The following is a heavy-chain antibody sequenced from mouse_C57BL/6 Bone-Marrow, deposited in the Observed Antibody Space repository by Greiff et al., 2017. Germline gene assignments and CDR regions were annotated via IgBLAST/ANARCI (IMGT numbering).Heavy chain of an antibody. CDR1: GYTFTSYW. D-gene: IGHD1-1*01. Sequence: VQLQQPGAELVRPGSSVKLSCKASGYTFTSYWMDWVKQRPGQGLEWIGNIYPSASETPYNQKFKDKATLTVDQSSSTAYMQLSSLTSEDSAVYYCASDYGSSYGYWYFDVWGTGTTVTVSS. CDR3: ASDYGSSYGYWYFDV. V-gene: IGHV1-61*01. J-gene: IGHJ1*03. CDR2: IYPSASET.